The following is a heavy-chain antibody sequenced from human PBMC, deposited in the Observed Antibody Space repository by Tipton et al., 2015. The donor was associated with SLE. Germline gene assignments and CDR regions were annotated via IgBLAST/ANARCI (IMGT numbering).Heavy chain of an antibody. CDR1: GFTFSNAW. J-gene: IGHJ5*02. V-gene: IGHV3-15*01. CDR2: IKSKTDGGTT. D-gene: IGHD1-26*01. CDR3: TSLGGSFDNWFDP. Sequence: SLRLSCAASGFTFSNAWMSWVRQAPGKGLEWVGRIKSKTDGGTTDYAAPVKGRFTISRDDSKNTLYLQMNSLKTEDTAVYYCTSLGGSFDNWFDPWGQGTLVTVSS.